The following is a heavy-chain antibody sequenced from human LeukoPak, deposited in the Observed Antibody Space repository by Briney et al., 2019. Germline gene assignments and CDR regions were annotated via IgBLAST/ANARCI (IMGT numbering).Heavy chain of an antibody. CDR3: AKSRRSSGWFPFGMDV. J-gene: IGHJ6*02. CDR1: GFTFSSYA. V-gene: IGHV3-23*01. CDR2: ISGSGGST. Sequence: GGSLRLSCAASGFTFSSYAMSWVRQAPGKGLEWVSAISGSGGSTYYADSVKGRFTISRDNSKNTLYLQMNSLRAEDTAVYYCAKSRRSSGWFPFGMDVWGQGTTVTVSS. D-gene: IGHD6-19*01.